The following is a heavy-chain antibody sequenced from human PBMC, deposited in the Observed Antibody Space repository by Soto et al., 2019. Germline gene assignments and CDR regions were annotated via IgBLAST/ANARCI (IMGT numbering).Heavy chain of an antibody. J-gene: IGHJ4*02. CDR2: ISSSSSTI. CDR3: ARDYYDILTGYYRYFDY. V-gene: IGHV3-48*02. Sequence: GGSLRLSCAASGFTFSSYSMNWVRQAPGKGLEWVSYISSSSSTIYYADSVKGRFTISRDNAKNSLYLQMNSLRDEDTAVYYCARDYYDILTGYYRYFDYWGQGTLVTVSS. CDR1: GFTFSSYS. D-gene: IGHD3-9*01.